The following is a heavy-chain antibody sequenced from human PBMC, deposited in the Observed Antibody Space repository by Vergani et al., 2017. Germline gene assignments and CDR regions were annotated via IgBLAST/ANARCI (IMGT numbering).Heavy chain of an antibody. CDR1: GFSLSTSGMR. Sequence: QVTLKESGPALVKPTQTLTLTCPFSGFSLSTSGMRVSWIRQPPGKALEWLARIDWDDDKFYSTSLKTRLTISKDTSNNQVVLTMTNMDPVDTATYYCARSASWGSTGFDYWGQGTLVTVSS. J-gene: IGHJ4*02. CDR3: ARSASWGSTGFDY. V-gene: IGHV2-70*04. CDR2: IDWDDDK. D-gene: IGHD7-27*01.